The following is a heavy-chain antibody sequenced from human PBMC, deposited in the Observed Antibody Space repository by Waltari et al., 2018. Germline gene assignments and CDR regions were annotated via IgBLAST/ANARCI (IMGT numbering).Heavy chain of an antibody. D-gene: IGHD3-22*01. Sequence: QVQLVQSGAEVKKPGSSVKVSCKASGGTFSSYAISWVRQAPGQGLEWMGGIIHIFGKAKYGQKFQGRVTITADEATSTAYMELSSLRSEDTAVYYCASQIVVVSSYAFDIWGQGTMVTVSS. V-gene: IGHV1-69*01. CDR2: IIHIFGKA. J-gene: IGHJ3*02. CDR1: GGTFSSYA. CDR3: ASQIVVVSSYAFDI.